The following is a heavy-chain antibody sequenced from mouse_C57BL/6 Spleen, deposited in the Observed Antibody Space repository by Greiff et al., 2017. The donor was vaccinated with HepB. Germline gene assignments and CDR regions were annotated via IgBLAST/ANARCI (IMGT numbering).Heavy chain of an antibody. Sequence: VQLQQSGPGLVQPSQSLSITCTVSGFSLTSYGVHWVRQSPGKGLEWLGVIWRGGSTDYNAAFMSRLSITKDNSKSQVFFKMNSLQADDTAIYYCAKTDYDGTLYFDYWGQGTTLTVSS. D-gene: IGHD2-4*01. J-gene: IGHJ2*01. V-gene: IGHV2-5*01. CDR2: IWRGGST. CDR3: AKTDYDGTLYFDY. CDR1: GFSLTSYG.